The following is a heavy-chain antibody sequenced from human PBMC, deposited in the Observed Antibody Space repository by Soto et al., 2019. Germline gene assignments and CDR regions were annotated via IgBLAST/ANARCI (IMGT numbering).Heavy chain of an antibody. CDR1: GGSISSYY. J-gene: IGHJ5*02. Sequence: SETLSLTCTVSGGSISSYYWSWIRQPPGKGLEWIGYIYYSGSTNYNPSLKSRVTISVDTSKNQFSLKLSSVTAADTAVYYCARGNGPLLWWHGNWFDPWGQGTLVTVSS. CDR2: IYYSGST. D-gene: IGHD2-21*01. CDR3: ARGNGPLLWWHGNWFDP. V-gene: IGHV4-59*01.